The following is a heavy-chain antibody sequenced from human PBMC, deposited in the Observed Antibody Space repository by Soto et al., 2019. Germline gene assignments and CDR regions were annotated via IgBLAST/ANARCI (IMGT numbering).Heavy chain of an antibody. J-gene: IGHJ4*02. CDR1: GFTFSSYA. CDR2: TSGSGGST. Sequence: EVQLLESGGGLVQPGGSLRLSCAASGFTFSSYAMSWVRQAPGKGLEWVSGTSGSGGSTYYADSVKGRFTISRDNSKNTLYLQMNSLRAEDPAVYYCARSGLDSSGYYLWHFDYWGQGTLVTVSS. V-gene: IGHV3-23*01. D-gene: IGHD3-22*01. CDR3: ARSGLDSSGYYLWHFDY.